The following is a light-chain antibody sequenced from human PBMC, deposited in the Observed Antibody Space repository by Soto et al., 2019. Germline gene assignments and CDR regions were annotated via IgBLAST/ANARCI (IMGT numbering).Light chain of an antibody. Sequence: VLTQPPAVSGAPGQRVTISCTGSSSNIGAGYDVHWYQQRPGTAPKLLIHGNSNRPSGVPDRFSGSKSGTSASLAITGVQAEDEADYYCQSYDTSLSGYVFGTGTKVTVL. J-gene: IGLJ1*01. CDR3: QSYDTSLSGYV. V-gene: IGLV1-40*01. CDR1: SSNIGAGYD. CDR2: GNS.